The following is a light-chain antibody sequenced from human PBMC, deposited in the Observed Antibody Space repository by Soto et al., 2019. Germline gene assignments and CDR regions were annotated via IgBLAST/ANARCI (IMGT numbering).Light chain of an antibody. Sequence: QLVLTQSPSASASLGASVKLTCTLSSGHSSYAIAWHRQQPEKGPQYLMKVNSDGSHIKGDGIPDRFSGSSSRAERYLTISSLQSEDEADYFCQTWGSGPWVFGGGTKLTVL. CDR1: SGHSSYA. CDR3: QTWGSGPWV. CDR2: VNSDGSH. J-gene: IGLJ3*02. V-gene: IGLV4-69*01.